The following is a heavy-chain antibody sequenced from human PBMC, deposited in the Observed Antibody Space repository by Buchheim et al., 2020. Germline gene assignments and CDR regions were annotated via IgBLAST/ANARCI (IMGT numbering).Heavy chain of an antibody. CDR2: MNLNSGNT. Sequence: QVQLVQSGAEVKKPGASVKVSCKASGYTFTSYDINWVRQATGQGLEWMGWMNLNSGNTGYAQKFQGRVTMTRNTSISTAYMELSSLRSEDTAVYYCATTSVVVPAAMRDYYYYYGMDVWGQGTT. CDR3: ATTSVVVPAAMRDYYYYYGMDV. D-gene: IGHD2-2*01. J-gene: IGHJ6*02. CDR1: GYTFTSYD. V-gene: IGHV1-8*01.